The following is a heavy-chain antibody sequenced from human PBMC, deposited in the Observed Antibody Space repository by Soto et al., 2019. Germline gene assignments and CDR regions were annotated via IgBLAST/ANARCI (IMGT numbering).Heavy chain of an antibody. Sequence: QVQVVESGGGVVQPGRSLRLSCAASGFTFSNYAMNWVRQAPGKGLEWVATISNDGRNKYYADSVKGRFTISGDTSKSTLDLQMNSLRPDDTAVYYCARASDASWAASEYWGQGTLVTVSS. J-gene: IGHJ4*02. CDR1: GFTFSNYA. CDR3: ARASDASWAASEY. D-gene: IGHD2-2*01. CDR2: ISNDGRNK. V-gene: IGHV3-33*01.